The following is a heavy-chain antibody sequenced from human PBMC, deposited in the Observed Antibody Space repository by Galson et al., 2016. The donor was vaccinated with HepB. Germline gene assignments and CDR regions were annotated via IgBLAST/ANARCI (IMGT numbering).Heavy chain of an antibody. CDR3: AREGQALGDYYGMDG. D-gene: IGHD6-13*01. Sequence: SLRLSCAASGFTFSNYGMHWVRQAPGKGPVWVAVIWSNGSAKHYVASVKGRFTISRDNSKNTLYLQMDSLRADDTAVYYCAREGQALGDYYGMDGWGQGTTVIVSS. V-gene: IGHV3-33*01. J-gene: IGHJ6*02. CDR2: IWSNGSAK. CDR1: GFTFSNYG.